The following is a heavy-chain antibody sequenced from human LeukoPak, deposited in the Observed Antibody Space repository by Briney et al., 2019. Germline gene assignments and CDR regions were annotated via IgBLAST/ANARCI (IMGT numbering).Heavy chain of an antibody. J-gene: IGHJ4*02. CDR3: ARDPGYGLGVDYGDY. Sequence: SGGSLRLSCAASGFTVSGNYMSWVRQAPGKSMEWLSVIHRGGNTYYADSVKGRFTISRDSSKNTVFLQMDSLRAEDTAVYYCARDPGYGLGVDYGDYWGQGTLVTVSS. CDR2: IHRGGNT. V-gene: IGHV3-66*01. D-gene: IGHD3-10*01. CDR1: GFTVSGNY.